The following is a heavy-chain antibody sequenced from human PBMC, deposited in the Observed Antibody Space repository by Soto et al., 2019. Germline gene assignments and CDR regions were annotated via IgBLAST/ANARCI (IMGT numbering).Heavy chain of an antibody. CDR1: GCSISSYY. V-gene: IGHV4-4*07. J-gene: IGHJ1*01. D-gene: IGHD3-10*01. CDR3: ARAYYFGSGTSYTLYY. CDR2: VYSSGGT. Sequence: XEALSLTCTVSGCSISSYYWTWIRQPAGKGLEWIGRVYSSGGTHYNPSLKSRVTISLDTSKNQFSLRLLSVTDADTALYFCARAYYFGSGTSYTLYYWGQGTQVTVSS.